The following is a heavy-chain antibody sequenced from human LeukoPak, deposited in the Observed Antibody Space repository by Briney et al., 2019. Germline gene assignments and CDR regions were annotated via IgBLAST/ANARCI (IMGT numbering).Heavy chain of an antibody. CDR3: AKGFFTGPSCYPGLDY. D-gene: IGHD2-2*01. Sequence: GGSLRLSCAASGSTFSTYGMHWVRQAPGKGLEWVAFIRYDGSTKYYADSVKGRFTISRDNSKNTLYLQMNSLSAEDTALYFCAKGFFTGPSCYPGLDYGGQEPLVPVS. J-gene: IGHJ4*02. CDR1: GSTFSTYG. CDR2: IRYDGSTK. V-gene: IGHV3-30*02.